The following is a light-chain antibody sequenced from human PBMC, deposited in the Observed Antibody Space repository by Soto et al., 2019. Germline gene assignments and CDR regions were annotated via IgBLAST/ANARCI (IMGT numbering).Light chain of an antibody. CDR3: QQYNNWLLYT. CDR1: QSISSW. V-gene: IGKV1-5*01. CDR2: DAS. Sequence: DIQMTQSPSTLSASVGDRVTITCRASQSISSWLAWYQQKPGKAPKLLIYDASSLESGVPSRFSGSGSGTEFTLTISSLQPDDFATYYCQQYNNWLLYTFGQGTKLEIK. J-gene: IGKJ2*01.